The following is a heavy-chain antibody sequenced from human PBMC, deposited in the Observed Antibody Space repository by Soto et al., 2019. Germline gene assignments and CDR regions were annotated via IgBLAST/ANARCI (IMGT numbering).Heavy chain of an antibody. V-gene: IGHV4-39*01. CDR3: ATCGGDCYSPYFQH. J-gene: IGHJ1*01. CDR2: IYYSGST. CDR1: GGSISSSSYY. Sequence: XETLSLTCTVSGGSISSSSYYWGWIREPPGKGLEWIGSIYYSGSTYYNSSLKSRITISVDTSKNQFSLKLSSVTAADTAVYYCATCGGDCYSPYFQHWGQGTRVTVSS. D-gene: IGHD2-21*02.